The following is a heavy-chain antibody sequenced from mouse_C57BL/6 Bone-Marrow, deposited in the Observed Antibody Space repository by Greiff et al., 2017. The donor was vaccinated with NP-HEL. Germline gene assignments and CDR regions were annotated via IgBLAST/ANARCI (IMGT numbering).Heavy chain of an antibody. V-gene: IGHV2-9*01. J-gene: IGHJ2*01. CDR1: GFSLPSYG. Sequence: VKLMESGPGLVAPSQSLSITCTVPGFSLPSYGVDWVRQPPGKGLEWLGVIWGGGRPNYNSALMSRLSISKDNSKSQVFLKMNSLQTDDTAMYYCAKQGGTTVVPNFDYWGQGTTLTVSS. CDR2: IWGGGRP. CDR3: AKQGGTTVVPNFDY. D-gene: IGHD1-1*01.